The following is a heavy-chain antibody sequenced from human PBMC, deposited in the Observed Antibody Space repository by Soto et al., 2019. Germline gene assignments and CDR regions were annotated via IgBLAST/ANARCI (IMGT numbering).Heavy chain of an antibody. J-gene: IGHJ5*02. CDR2: IYYSGST. CDR3: ARAEYSSSSNHNWFDP. D-gene: IGHD6-6*01. Sequence: SETLSLTCTVSGGSISSGDYYWSWIRQPPGKGLEWIGYIYYSGSTYYNPSLKSRVTISVDTSKNQFSLKLSSVTAADTAVYYCARAEYSSSSNHNWFDPWGQGTLVTVSS. V-gene: IGHV4-30-4*01. CDR1: GGSISSGDYY.